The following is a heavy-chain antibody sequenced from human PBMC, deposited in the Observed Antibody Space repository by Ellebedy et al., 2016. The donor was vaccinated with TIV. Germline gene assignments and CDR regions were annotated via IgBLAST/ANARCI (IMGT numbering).Heavy chain of an antibody. CDR2: IYYSGST. CDR3: ARGDSSGWYKFDF. D-gene: IGHD6-19*01. J-gene: IGHJ4*02. CDR1: NGSISSGRYY. V-gene: IGHV4-31*03. Sequence: MPSETLSLTCTVSNGSISSGRYYWSWIRQHPGKGLEWIGYIYYSGSTYYNPSLKSRVTMSVDTSKNQFSLNLNSVTAADSAVYYCARGDSSGWYKFDFWGQGTLVTVSS.